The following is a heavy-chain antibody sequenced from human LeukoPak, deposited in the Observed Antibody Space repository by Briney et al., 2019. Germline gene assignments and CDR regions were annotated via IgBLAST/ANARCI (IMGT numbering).Heavy chain of an antibody. J-gene: IGHJ4*02. V-gene: IGHV3-30*03. CDR2: ISYDGSDK. CDR3: ASRGF. CDR1: EFTFRSYG. Sequence: GGSLRLSCAASEFTFRSYGMHWVRQAPGKGLEWVAAISYDGSDKYYADSVKGRFTISRDNSKNTLYLEMNSLRAEDTAVYYCASRGFWGQGTLVTVSS.